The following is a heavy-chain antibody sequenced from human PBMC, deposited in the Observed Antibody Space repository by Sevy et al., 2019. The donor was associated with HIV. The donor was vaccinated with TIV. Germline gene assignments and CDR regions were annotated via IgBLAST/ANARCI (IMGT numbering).Heavy chain of an antibody. CDR1: GYIFTDYY. J-gene: IGHJ6*02. D-gene: IGHD4-4*01. V-gene: IGHV1-2*02. CDR3: ARLTTQPTSDLYGMDV. Sequence: VSVKVSCKASGYIFTDYYIHWVRQAPGQGLEWMAWINSDSGVTNYAQRFQGEVTVTRDTSLSTAYLELSRLKSNDTAIYYCARLTTQPTSDLYGMDVWGQGTRVTVSS. CDR2: INSDSGVT.